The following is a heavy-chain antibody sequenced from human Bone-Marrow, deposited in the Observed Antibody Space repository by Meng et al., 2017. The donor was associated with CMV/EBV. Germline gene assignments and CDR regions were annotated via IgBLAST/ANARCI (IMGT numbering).Heavy chain of an antibody. CDR1: GGSISSYY. CDR2: IYYSGST. CDR3: ARDGYCSGGSCYRYYGMDV. J-gene: IGHJ6*02. V-gene: IGHV4-59*01. D-gene: IGHD2-15*01. Sequence: SETLSLTCTVSGGSISSYYWSWIRQPPGKGLEWIGYIYYSGSTNYNPSLKSRVTISVDTSKNEFSLKLTFVTAADTAVYYCARDGYCSGGSCYRYYGMDVWGQGTTVTVS.